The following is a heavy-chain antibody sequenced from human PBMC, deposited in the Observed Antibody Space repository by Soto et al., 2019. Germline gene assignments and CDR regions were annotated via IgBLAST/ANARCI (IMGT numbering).Heavy chain of an antibody. CDR3: AKAVLVASNHAFDI. CDR1: GGSFSSYA. D-gene: IGHD5-12*01. J-gene: IGHJ3*02. Sequence: QVQLVQSGAEVKKPGSSVKVSCKASGGSFSSYAISWVRQAPVQGLEWMGGIIPIFGTATYAQKFQGRVSMLANKSTSTAYMEVDSLRSEDTAVYYCAKAVLVASNHAFDIWGQGTLVNVSS. CDR2: IIPIFGTA. V-gene: IGHV1-69*06.